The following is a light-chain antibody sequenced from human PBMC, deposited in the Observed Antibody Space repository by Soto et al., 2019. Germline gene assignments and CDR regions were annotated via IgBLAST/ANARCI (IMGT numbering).Light chain of an antibody. CDR1: QSVSSTY. V-gene: IGKV3-20*01. Sequence: ENVLTQSPGTLSLSPGERATLSCRASQSVSSTYLAWYQQKPGQAPRLLIYGASSRATGIPDRFSGSGSGTDFTLTISRLEPEDFAVYYCQQYGRSSQFTLGQGTKLEIK. J-gene: IGKJ2*01. CDR3: QQYGRSSQFT. CDR2: GAS.